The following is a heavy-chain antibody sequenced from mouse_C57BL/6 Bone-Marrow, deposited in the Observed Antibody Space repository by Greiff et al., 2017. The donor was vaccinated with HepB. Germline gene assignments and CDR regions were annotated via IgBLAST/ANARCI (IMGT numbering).Heavy chain of an antibody. CDR2: GQGLEWNG. Sequence: VQLVESGPELAKPWASVKISCPAFYTISRREHFAIRDTNYWLQRVKQRPGQGLEWNGAFDPGNGDTSYIQKVKGKATLTADKSSSTAYMQLSSLTSEDSAVYYCACDYGYVGWFAYWGQGTTVTVSA. V-gene: IGHV1-87*01. CDR1: YTIS. J-gene: IGHJ3*01. D-gene: IGHD2-2*01. CDR3: SEDSAVYYCACDYGYVGWFAY.